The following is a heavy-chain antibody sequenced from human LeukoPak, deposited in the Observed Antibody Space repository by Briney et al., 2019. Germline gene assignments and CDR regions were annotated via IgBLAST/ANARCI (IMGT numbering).Heavy chain of an antibody. Sequence: GASVKVSWKASGYTFTGYHIHWVRQAPGQGLEWMGRINPYSGDTNFAQKFQGRVTMTRDTSITTAYMDLSSLTPDDTAVYFCARDQGSLTRSWYTGYWGQGTQVTVSS. CDR3: ARDQGSLTRSWYTGY. CDR2: INPYSGDT. J-gene: IGHJ4*02. D-gene: IGHD6-13*01. V-gene: IGHV1-2*06. CDR1: GYTFTGYH.